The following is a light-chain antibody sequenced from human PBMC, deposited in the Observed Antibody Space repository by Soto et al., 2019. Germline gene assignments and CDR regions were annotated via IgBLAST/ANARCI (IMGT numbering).Light chain of an antibody. Sequence: QSVLTQPPSASGSPGQSVTISCTGTSSDVGGYNYVSWYQQHPGKAPKLMIYEVTQRPSGVPDRFSGSKFGNTAYLTVSWLQAEDEADYYCSSYAGSTRGVFGTGTKVTVL. CDR3: SSYAGSTRGV. V-gene: IGLV2-8*01. CDR2: EVT. J-gene: IGLJ1*01. CDR1: SSDVGGYNY.